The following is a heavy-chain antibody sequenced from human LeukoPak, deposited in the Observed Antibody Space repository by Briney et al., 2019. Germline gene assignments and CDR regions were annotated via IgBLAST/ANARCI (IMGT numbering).Heavy chain of an antibody. CDR1: GFTFSSSW. Sequence: GGPLRLSCVASGFTFSSSWMYWVRQAPGKGLVWASRISSDGSSTTYADSVKGRFTISRDNAKNTLFLLMNSPRVEDTAVYYCARADSSWANDYWGQGTLVTVSS. V-gene: IGHV3-74*01. CDR3: ARADSSWANDY. D-gene: IGHD6-13*01. J-gene: IGHJ4*02. CDR2: ISSDGSST.